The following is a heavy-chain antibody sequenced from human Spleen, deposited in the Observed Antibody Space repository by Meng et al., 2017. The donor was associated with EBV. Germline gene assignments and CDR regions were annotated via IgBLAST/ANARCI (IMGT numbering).Heavy chain of an antibody. V-gene: IGHV1-3*01. Sequence: QGLVGQAGAEGKKPGASVKVSCKASGYIFTSDAMDWVRQAPGQRLEWMGWINAGNGNAKYSQKFQGRVTITRDTSASTVYMELSSLRSEDTAVYFCAKEIDFALTWFDYWGQGTLVTVSS. CDR3: AKEIDFALTWFDY. CDR1: GYIFTSDA. CDR2: INAGNGNA. J-gene: IGHJ4*02. D-gene: IGHD3-22*01.